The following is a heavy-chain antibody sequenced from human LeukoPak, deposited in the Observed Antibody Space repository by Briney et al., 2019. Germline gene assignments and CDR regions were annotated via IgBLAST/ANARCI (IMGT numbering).Heavy chain of an antibody. D-gene: IGHD6-13*01. CDR1: GFTFSSYS. CDR2: ISSSSSYI. CDR3: ARGDSSSWFMTFYYYGMDV. Sequence: GGSLRLSCAASGFTFSSYSMNWVRQAPGKGLEWVSSISSSSSYIYYADSLKGRFTISRDNAKISLYLQMNSLRAEDTAVYYCARGDSSSWFMTFYYYGMDVWGQGTTVTVSS. V-gene: IGHV3-21*01. J-gene: IGHJ6*02.